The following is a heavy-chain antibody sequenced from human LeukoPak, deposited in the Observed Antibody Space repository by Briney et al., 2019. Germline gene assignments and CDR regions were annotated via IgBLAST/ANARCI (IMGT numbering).Heavy chain of an antibody. CDR3: ARDLGGHMTTVTTWENWFDP. J-gene: IGHJ5*02. V-gene: IGHV3-48*01. CDR1: GFTFSTYT. CDR2: IGTSSSTT. D-gene: IGHD4-17*01. Sequence: GGSLRLSCAASGFTFSTYTMNWVRQPPGKGLEWVSNIGTSSSTTYYADSVKGRFTISRDNAKNSLYLQMNSLRADDTAVYYCARDLGGHMTTVTTWENWFDPWGQGTLVTVSS.